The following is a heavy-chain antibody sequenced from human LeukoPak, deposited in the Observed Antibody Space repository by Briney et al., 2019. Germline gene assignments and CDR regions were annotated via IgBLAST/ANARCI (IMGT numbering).Heavy chain of an antibody. D-gene: IGHD3-10*01. CDR1: GFTFSTYW. Sequence: GGSLRLSCAASGFTFSTYWISWVRQSPGKGLEWVANIKEDGSERYYVDSVKGRFTISRDNAKNSLYLQMNSLRAEDTAVYYCARTRVRGVPMFDYWGQGTLVTVSS. CDR2: IKEDGSER. CDR3: ARTRVRGVPMFDY. V-gene: IGHV3-7*01. J-gene: IGHJ4*02.